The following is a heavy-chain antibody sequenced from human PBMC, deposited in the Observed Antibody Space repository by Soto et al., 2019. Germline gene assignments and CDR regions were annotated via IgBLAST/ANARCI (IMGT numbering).Heavy chain of an antibody. CDR1: GFTFSSYA. CDR2: ISSSGGSK. D-gene: IGHD2-21*02. V-gene: IGHV3-23*01. CDR3: AKSGSTIREVTHYFDY. Sequence: GGSLRLSCAASGFTFSSYAMSWVRQAPGKGLQWVSGISSSGGSKYYADSVKGRFTISRDNSKSTLYLQMSDLRGDDTAVYYCAKSGSTIREVTHYFDYWGQGTLVTVSS. J-gene: IGHJ4*02.